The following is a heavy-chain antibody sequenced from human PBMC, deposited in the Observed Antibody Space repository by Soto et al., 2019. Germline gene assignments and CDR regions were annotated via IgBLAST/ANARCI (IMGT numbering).Heavy chain of an antibody. CDR2: SSATGAGT. CDR3: AKDRRAGGNYGFYSDF. CDR1: GFTFSSYG. D-gene: IGHD1-7*01. Sequence: PGGSLRLSCAASGFTFSSYGMTWVRQAPGKGLEWVSFSSATGAGTYYADSVKGRFTISRDNSKNTLYLQMTSLRADDTAVYYCAKDRRAGGNYGFYSDFWGQGVLVTVSS. V-gene: IGHV3-23*01. J-gene: IGHJ4*02.